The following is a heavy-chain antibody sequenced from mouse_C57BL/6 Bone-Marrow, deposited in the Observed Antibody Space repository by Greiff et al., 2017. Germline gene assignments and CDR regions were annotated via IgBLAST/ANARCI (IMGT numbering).Heavy chain of an antibody. CDR3: ARDRGYYFDY. CDR1: GFTFRDYY. V-gene: IGHV5-16*01. Sequence: EVQLVEPEGGLVQPGSSMKLSCTASGFTFRDYYMAWVRQVPDQGLEWFANINYDGSSTSYLDSLKSRFIILRDNAKNILYLQMSSLKSEDTATDYCARDRGYYFDYWGQGTTLTVSS. J-gene: IGHJ2*01. CDR2: INYDGSST.